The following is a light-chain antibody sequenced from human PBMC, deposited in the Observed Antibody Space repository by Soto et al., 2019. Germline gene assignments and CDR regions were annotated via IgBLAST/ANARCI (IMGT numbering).Light chain of an antibody. J-gene: IGKJ1*01. V-gene: IGKV3-20*01. CDR1: QSVDNKY. CDR2: DAS. CDR3: QHYDSARWT. Sequence: VLTQSPGTLSLAPGERATLSCRASQSVDNKYFAWYHQRPGQAPRLLIYDASRRATGIPDRFSGSGSGTDFSLTISRLEPEDFAVYYCQHYDSARWTFGLGTKVDIK.